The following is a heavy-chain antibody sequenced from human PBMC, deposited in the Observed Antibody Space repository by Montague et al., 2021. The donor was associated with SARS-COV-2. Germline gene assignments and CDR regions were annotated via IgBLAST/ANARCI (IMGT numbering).Heavy chain of an antibody. CDR2: ISSSSSYI. J-gene: IGHJ4*02. V-gene: IGHV3-21*01. CDR1: GFTFSSYS. D-gene: IGHD6-19*01. Sequence: SLRLSCAASGFTFSSYSVNWVRQAPGKGLEWVSSISSSSSYIYYXDSVKGRFTISRDNAKNSLYLQMNSLRAEDTAVYYCARDRDSSGWFDYWGQGTLVTVSS. CDR3: ARDRDSSGWFDY.